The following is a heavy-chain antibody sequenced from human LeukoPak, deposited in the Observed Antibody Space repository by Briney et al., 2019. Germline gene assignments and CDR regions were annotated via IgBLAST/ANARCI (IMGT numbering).Heavy chain of an antibody. CDR1: GGTLSSYI. CDR3: AREGVGLWGSGNNAFDV. D-gene: IGHD3-10*01. Sequence: GASVKVSCKASGGTLSSYIVIWVRQAPGQGLEWMGGVIPILGTGNSAQKFQGRVTITADESTSTAYMELKNLTSDDTAVYYCAREGVGLWGSGNNAFDVWGQGTMVTVSS. CDR2: VIPILGTG. J-gene: IGHJ3*01. V-gene: IGHV1-69*13.